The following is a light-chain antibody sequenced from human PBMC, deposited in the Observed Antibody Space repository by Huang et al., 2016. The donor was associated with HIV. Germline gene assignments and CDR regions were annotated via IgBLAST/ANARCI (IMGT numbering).Light chain of an antibody. Sequence: EIVLTQSPVTLSLSPGDRASLSCRASQSIGIYLVWYQQKSCQAPRPLTYDVSNRAAGVPARVSGGGAETDFSLTTASLDPDDYAVYHCRQRSKWPLTFGGGTKVEMK. CDR3: RQRSKWPLT. CDR2: DVS. J-gene: IGKJ4*01. V-gene: IGKV3-11*01. CDR1: QSIGIY.